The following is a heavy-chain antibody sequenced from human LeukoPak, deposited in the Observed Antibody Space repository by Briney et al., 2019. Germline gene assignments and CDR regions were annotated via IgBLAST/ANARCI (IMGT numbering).Heavy chain of an antibody. CDR3: VSFYESY. V-gene: IGHV3-74*01. CDR1: GSYW. Sequence: PGGSLRLSCAASGSYWMHWVRQAPGKGLVWVSHINSDESWTSYADSVKRRFTISKENAKNTVYLQMNNLRAEDSAVYYCVSFYESYWGRGTLVTVSS. D-gene: IGHD2/OR15-2a*01. CDR2: INSDESWT. J-gene: IGHJ4*02.